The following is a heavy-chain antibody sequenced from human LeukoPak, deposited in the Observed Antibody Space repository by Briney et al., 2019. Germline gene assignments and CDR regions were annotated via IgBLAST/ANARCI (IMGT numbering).Heavy chain of an antibody. CDR2: IIPIFGTA. CDR1: GYTFTSYY. V-gene: IGHV1-69*05. J-gene: IGHJ3*02. D-gene: IGHD3-22*01. CDR3: ARDSVVKARLDAFDI. Sequence: ASVKVSCKASGYTFTSYYMHWVRQAPGQGLEWMGRIIPIFGTANYAQKFQGRVTITTDESTSTAYMELSSLRSEDTAVYYCARDSVVKARLDAFDIWGQGTMVTVSS.